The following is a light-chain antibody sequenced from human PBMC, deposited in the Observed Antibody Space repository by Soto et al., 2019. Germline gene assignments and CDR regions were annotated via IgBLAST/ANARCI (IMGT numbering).Light chain of an antibody. CDR1: RSDVGRYNY. V-gene: IGLV2-8*01. CDR3: SSFVGGNIFV. Sequence: QSVLTQPPSASGSPGQSVTISCTGTRSDVGRYNYVSWYQLHPGKVPKLLIYEVTKSPSGIPDRFSGSKSGNTASLTVSGLQAEDEADYYCSSFVGGNIFVFGSGTKVTVL. J-gene: IGLJ1*01. CDR2: EVT.